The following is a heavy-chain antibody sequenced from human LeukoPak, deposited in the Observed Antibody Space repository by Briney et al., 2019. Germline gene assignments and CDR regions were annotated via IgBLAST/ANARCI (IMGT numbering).Heavy chain of an antibody. Sequence: GGSLRLSCAASGFTFSSYWMHWVRQAPGKGLVWVSRINGDGSSTCYADSVKGRFTISRDNSKNTLYLQMNSLRAEDTAVYFCGRVSGSYRIDYGGQGTLVTVSS. CDR3: GRVSGSYRIDY. J-gene: IGHJ4*02. CDR2: INGDGSST. D-gene: IGHD1-26*01. V-gene: IGHV3-74*01. CDR1: GFTFSSYW.